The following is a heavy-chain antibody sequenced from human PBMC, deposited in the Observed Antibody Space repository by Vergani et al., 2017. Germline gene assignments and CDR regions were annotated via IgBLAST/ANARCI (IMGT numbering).Heavy chain of an antibody. V-gene: IGHV4-4*07. J-gene: IGHJ3*01. CDR3: ARDNKQLRPRAFDL. Sequence: VQLVESGGGIVKPGGSLRLSCVASGFSFRNAWMNWVRRTPGKGLEWIGRIYVSGITDYNSSLQSRVSMSVDTSKNQFSLTLTSVTAADTAVYYCARDNKQLRPRAFDLWGQGTMVTVSS. D-gene: IGHD4-23*01. CDR2: IYVSGIT. CDR1: GFSFRNAW.